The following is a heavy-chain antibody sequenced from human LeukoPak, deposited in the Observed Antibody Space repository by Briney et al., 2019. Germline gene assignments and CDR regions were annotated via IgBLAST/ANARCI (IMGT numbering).Heavy chain of an antibody. J-gene: IGHJ4*02. CDR1: GFTFSTYN. V-gene: IGHV3-21*01. CDR2: ITSTSTYI. CDR3: ARGRSVDY. Sequence: PGGSLRLSCAASGFTFSTYNMNWVRQTPGKGLEWVSSITSTSTYIYYADSVKGRFTISRDNAKNSLYLQMNSLRAEDTAVYYCARGRSVDYWGQGTLVTVSS.